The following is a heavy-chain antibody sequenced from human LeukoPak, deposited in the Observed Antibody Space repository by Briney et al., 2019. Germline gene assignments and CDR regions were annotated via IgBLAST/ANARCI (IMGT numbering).Heavy chain of an antibody. Sequence: VGSLGLSCAASGFTFSSYGMQWVRQAPGQGLEWVAFIRYDGSDKYYADSVKGRFTISRDNSKNTLYLQMSSLRAEDTAVYYCAKDRVATYFYYMDVWGKGTTVTVSS. D-gene: IGHD1-26*01. J-gene: IGHJ6*03. CDR1: GFTFSSYG. V-gene: IGHV3-30*02. CDR2: IRYDGSDK. CDR3: AKDRVATYFYYMDV.